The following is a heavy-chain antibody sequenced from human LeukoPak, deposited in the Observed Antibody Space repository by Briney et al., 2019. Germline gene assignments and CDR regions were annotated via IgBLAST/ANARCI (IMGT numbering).Heavy chain of an antibody. CDR3: AREGRAAAGRTAGMDV. Sequence: ASVKVSCKASGYTFTSYDINWVRQATGHGLEGMGWMNPNSGNTGYVQKFQGRVTMTRNTSISTAYMELSSLRSEDTAVYYCAREGRAAAGRTAGMDVWGQGTTVTVSS. D-gene: IGHD6-13*01. V-gene: IGHV1-8*01. J-gene: IGHJ6*02. CDR2: MNPNSGNT. CDR1: GYTFTSYD.